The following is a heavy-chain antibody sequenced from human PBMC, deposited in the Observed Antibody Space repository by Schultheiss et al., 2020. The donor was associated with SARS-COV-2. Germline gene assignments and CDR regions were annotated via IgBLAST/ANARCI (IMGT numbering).Heavy chain of an antibody. CDR2: ISSSSSYI. CDR1: GFTFSSYS. J-gene: IGHJ5*02. Sequence: GESLKISCAASGFTFSSYSMNWVRQAPGKGLEWVSSISSSSSYIYYADSVKGRFTISRDNAKNSLYLQMNSLRAEDTAVYYCARVSRTNWFDPWGQGTLVTVSS. CDR3: ARVSRTNWFDP. V-gene: IGHV3-21*04.